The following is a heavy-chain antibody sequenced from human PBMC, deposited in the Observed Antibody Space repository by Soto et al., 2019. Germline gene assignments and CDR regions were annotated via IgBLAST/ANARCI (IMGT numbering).Heavy chain of an antibody. V-gene: IGHV3-53*02. Sequence: EVQMVETGGGLIQPGGSLRLSCAASGFTVSSNYMNWVRQAPGKGLEWISAIYSGGSKYYADSVKGRFTISRDNSKNTVHLQMNSLRAEDTAVYYCAGGFYGSAWLDHWGQGTLVTVSS. D-gene: IGHD3-10*01. CDR1: GFTVSSNY. CDR3: AGGFYGSAWLDH. CDR2: IYSGGSK. J-gene: IGHJ4*02.